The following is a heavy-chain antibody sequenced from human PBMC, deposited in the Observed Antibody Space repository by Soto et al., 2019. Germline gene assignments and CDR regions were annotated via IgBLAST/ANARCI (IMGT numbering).Heavy chain of an antibody. CDR3: AKSPDYYYYMDV. CDR1: GFTFSSYA. V-gene: IGHV3-23*01. Sequence: PGGSLRLSCAASGFTFSSYAMSWVRQAPGKGLEWVSGISGSGGSTYYADSVKGRFTISRNNSKNTLYLQMNSLRAEDTAVYYCAKSPDYYYYMDVWGKGTTVTVSS. CDR2: ISGSGGST. J-gene: IGHJ6*03.